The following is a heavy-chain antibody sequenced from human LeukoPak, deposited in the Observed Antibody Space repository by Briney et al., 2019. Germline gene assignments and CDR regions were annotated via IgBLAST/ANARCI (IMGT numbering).Heavy chain of an antibody. D-gene: IGHD2-2*01. CDR1: GFTFSSYK. CDR2: IRSSGSTI. Sequence: GGSLRLSCAASGFTFSSYKMNWVRQAPGKGLGWFSYIRSSGSTIYYADSVKGRFTISRDNAKNSLYLQMNSLRAEDTAVYYCARDLGYCSSTSCYEGDYWGQGTLVTVSS. V-gene: IGHV3-48*03. CDR3: ARDLGYCSSTSCYEGDY. J-gene: IGHJ4*02.